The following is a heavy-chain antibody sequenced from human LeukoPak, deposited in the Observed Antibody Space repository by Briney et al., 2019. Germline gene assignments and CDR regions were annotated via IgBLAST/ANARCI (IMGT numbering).Heavy chain of an antibody. V-gene: IGHV1-24*01. Sequence: GASVKVSCKVSGYTLTELSMHWVRQAPGKGLEWMGGFDPEDGETIYAQKFQGRVTMTEDTSTDTAYMELSSLRSEDTAVYYCARKYPHSSGYSSSIDYWGQGTLVTVSS. CDR2: FDPEDGET. J-gene: IGHJ4*02. D-gene: IGHD3-22*01. CDR3: ARKYPHSSGYSSSIDY. CDR1: GYTLTELS.